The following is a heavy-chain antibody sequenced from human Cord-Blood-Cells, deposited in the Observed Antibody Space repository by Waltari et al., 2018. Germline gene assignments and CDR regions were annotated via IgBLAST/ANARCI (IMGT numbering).Heavy chain of an antibody. D-gene: IGHD7-27*01. CDR1: GYSISSGYY. CDR3: ARDFITGDAAY. J-gene: IGHJ4*02. Sequence: QVQLQESGPGLVKPSETLSLTCAVSGYSISSGYYWGWIRQPPGKGLEWIGSIYHSGSTYYNPSLKSRVTISVDTSKNQFSLKLSSVTATDTAVYYCARDFITGDAAYWGQGTLVTVSS. CDR2: IYHSGST. V-gene: IGHV4-38-2*02.